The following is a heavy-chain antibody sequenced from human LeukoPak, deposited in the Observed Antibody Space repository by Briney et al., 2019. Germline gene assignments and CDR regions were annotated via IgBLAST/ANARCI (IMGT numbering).Heavy chain of an antibody. CDR1: GYTFTSYY. CDR2: INPSGGST. D-gene: IGHD1-26*01. J-gene: IGHJ4*02. Sequence: ASVKVSCKASGYTFTSYYMHWVRQAPGQGLEWMGIINPSGGSTSYAQKFQGRVTMTRNTSISTAYMELSSLRSEDTAVYYCARVPRELLGCWGQGTLVTVSS. CDR3: ARVPRELLGC. V-gene: IGHV1-46*01.